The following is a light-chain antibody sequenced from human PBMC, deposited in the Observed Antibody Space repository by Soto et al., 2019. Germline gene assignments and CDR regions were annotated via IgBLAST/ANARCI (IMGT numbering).Light chain of an antibody. J-gene: IGKJ5*01. Sequence: EIVMTQSPATLSVSPGERATLSCRASQSVSSNLAWYQQKPGHAPRLLIYGASIRATGIPARFSGSGSGTEFTLTISSLQSEDFAVYYCQQYNNWPSITFGQGTRLEIK. CDR1: QSVSSN. V-gene: IGKV3D-15*01. CDR2: GAS. CDR3: QQYNNWPSIT.